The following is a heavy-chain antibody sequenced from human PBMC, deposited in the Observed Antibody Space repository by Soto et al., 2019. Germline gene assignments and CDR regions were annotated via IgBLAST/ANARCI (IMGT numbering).Heavy chain of an antibody. D-gene: IGHD3-10*01. Sequence: SATLSLTCTVSGGSISSSSYYWGWIRQPPGKGLEWIGSIYYSGSTYYNPSLKSRVTISVDTSKNQFSLKLSSVTAADTAVYYCARLITMVRGVIFFYYYGMDVWGQGTTVTVSS. V-gene: IGHV4-39*01. CDR2: IYYSGST. J-gene: IGHJ6*02. CDR3: ARLITMVRGVIFFYYYGMDV. CDR1: GGSISSSSYY.